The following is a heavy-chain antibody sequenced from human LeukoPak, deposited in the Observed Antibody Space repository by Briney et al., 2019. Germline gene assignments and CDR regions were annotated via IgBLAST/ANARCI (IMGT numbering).Heavy chain of an antibody. CDR2: INPNSGGT. CDR3: SRALGRGYRHY. CDR1: GYTFTCYY. D-gene: IGHD5-18*01. J-gene: IGHJ4*02. Sequence: GASVKVSFTASGYTFTCYYMHWMRQAPAQGQERMGCINPNSGGTTYAQKFQDRVIIIRDTSFSTAYMELRRMRSDDTAVEYCSRALGRGYRHYGGQETLVTVS. V-gene: IGHV1-2*02.